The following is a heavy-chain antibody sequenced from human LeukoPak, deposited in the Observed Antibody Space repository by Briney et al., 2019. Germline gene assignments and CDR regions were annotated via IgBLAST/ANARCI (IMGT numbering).Heavy chain of an antibody. CDR3: AREGSGSILSGY. J-gene: IGHJ4*02. Sequence: GASVKVSCKTSGYTFTGYYIHWVRQAPGQGLEWMGWINPNSGDTNYAQKLQGRVTMTTDTSTSTAYMELRSLRSDDTAVYYCAREGSGSILSGYWGQGTLVTVSS. CDR2: INPNSGDT. CDR1: GYTFTGYY. D-gene: IGHD1-26*01. V-gene: IGHV1-2*02.